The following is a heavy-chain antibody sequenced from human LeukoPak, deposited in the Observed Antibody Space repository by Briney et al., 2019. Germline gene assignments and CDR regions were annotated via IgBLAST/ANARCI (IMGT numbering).Heavy chain of an antibody. D-gene: IGHD1-26*01. CDR1: GYSISSGYY. CDR2: IYYSGST. CDR3: ARGSGSSDY. Sequence: SETLSLTCTVSGYSISSGYYWGWIRQPPGKGLECIGSIYYSGSTYYNPSLKSRVTISVDTSKNQFSLKLSSVTAADTAVYYCARGSGSSDYWGQGTLVTVSS. J-gene: IGHJ4*02. V-gene: IGHV4-38-2*02.